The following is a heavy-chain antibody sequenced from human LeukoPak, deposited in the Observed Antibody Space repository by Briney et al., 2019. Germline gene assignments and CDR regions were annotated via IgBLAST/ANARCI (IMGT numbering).Heavy chain of an antibody. V-gene: IGHV3-30*18. CDR3: AKDRSQWEPHEFDY. CDR1: GFTFSSYG. CDR2: ISYDGSNK. J-gene: IGHJ4*02. D-gene: IGHD1-26*01. Sequence: TGGSLRLSCAASGFTFSSYGMHWVRQAPGKGLEWVAVISYDGSNKYYADSVKGRFTISRDNTKNTLYLQMNSLRAEDTAVYYCAKDRSQWEPHEFDYWGQGTLVTVSS.